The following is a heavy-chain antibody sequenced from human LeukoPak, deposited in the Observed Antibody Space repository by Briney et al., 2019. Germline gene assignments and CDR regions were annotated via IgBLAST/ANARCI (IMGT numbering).Heavy chain of an antibody. CDR3: AKDGAQYSSGPECDP. J-gene: IGHJ5*02. V-gene: IGHV3-23*01. D-gene: IGHD6-19*01. CDR2: VSHDGMDA. CDR1: GLHFSGTA. Sequence: GGSLRLSCAASGLHFSGTAMSWVRQAPGKGLEWVSAVSHDGMDAYYADSVKGRFTISRDNSKKTVSLEMSSLTAADTGVYYCAKDGAQYSSGPECDPRGQGALVTVSP.